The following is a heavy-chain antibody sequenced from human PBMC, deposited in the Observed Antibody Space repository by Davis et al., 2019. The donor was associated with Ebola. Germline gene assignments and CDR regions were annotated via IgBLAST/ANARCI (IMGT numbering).Heavy chain of an antibody. CDR1: GFTFSDDF. CDR3: AREGQIH. CDR2: ISGSGNTI. Sequence: GGSLRLSCAASGFTFSDDFMAWIRQAPGKGLEWVAYISGSGNTILYADSVRGRFTISRENTKNSLYLQMNGLRAEDTALYYCAREGQIHWGQGTLVTVSS. V-gene: IGHV3-11*01. J-gene: IGHJ4*02.